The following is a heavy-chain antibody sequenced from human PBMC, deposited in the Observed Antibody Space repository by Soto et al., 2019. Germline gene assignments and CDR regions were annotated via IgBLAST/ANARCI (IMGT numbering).Heavy chain of an antibody. V-gene: IGHV3-30-3*01. CDR1: GFTFSSYA. CDR2: ISYDGSNK. J-gene: IGHJ4*02. Sequence: QVQLVESGGGVVQPGRSLRLSCAASGFTFSSYAMHWVRQAPGKGLEWVAVISYDGSNKYYADSVKGRFTISRDNSKNTLYLQMNRLRAADTAVYYCARGVDYWGQGTLVTVSS. CDR3: ARGVDY.